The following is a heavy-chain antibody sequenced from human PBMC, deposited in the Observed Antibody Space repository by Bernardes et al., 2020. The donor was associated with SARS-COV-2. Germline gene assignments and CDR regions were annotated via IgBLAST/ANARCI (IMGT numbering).Heavy chain of an antibody. V-gene: IGHV3-48*02. Sequence: GGSLRLSCVASGFNFATYNMSWVRQAPGVGLEWLSHISCGGSYTYYTDSVTARFTISRDNAKNSLYLQMNSLRDEDTAVYYCARGSLFYHNDEGPFHDWGQGTLVTVSS. CDR3: ARGSLFYHNDEGPFHD. CDR2: ISCGGSYT. D-gene: IGHD2-2*01. CDR1: GFNFATYN. J-gene: IGHJ4*02.